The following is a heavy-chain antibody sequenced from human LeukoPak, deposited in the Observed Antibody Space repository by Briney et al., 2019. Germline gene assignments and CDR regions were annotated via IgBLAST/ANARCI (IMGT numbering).Heavy chain of an antibody. Sequence: TGGSLRLSCAASGFTFSSYWMHWVRQAPGKGLVWVSRINSDGSSTSYADSVKGRFTISRDNAKNTLYLQMNSLRAEDTAVYYCARAVRWERFDYWGQGTLVTVSS. CDR2: INSDGSST. CDR1: GFTFSSYW. D-gene: IGHD1-26*01. J-gene: IGHJ4*02. CDR3: ARAVRWERFDY. V-gene: IGHV3-74*01.